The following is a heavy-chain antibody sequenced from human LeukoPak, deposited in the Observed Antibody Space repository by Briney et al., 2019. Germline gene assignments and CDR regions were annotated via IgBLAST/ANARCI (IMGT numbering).Heavy chain of an antibody. J-gene: IGHJ5*02. CDR2: IIPIFGTA. D-gene: IGHD3-10*01. Sequence: GASVKVSCKASGGTFISYAISWVRQAPGQGLEWMGGIIPIFGTANYAQKFQGRVTITADKSTSTAYMELSSLRSEDTAVYYCARRNYYGSGSFNWFDPWGQGTLVTVSS. CDR3: ARRNYYGSGSFNWFDP. V-gene: IGHV1-69*06. CDR1: GGTFISYA.